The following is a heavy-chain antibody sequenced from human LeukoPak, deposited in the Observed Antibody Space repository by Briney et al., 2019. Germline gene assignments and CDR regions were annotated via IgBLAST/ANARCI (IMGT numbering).Heavy chain of an antibody. CDR1: GFTFSTYY. V-gene: IGHV4-59*05. Sequence: GSLRLSCAASGFTFSTYYMNWVRQAPGKGLEWIGSIYYSGSTYYNPSLKSRVTISVDTSKNQFSLKLSSVTAADTAVYYCARQRIAAAGRGNWFDPWGQGTRVTVSS. CDR2: IYYSGST. J-gene: IGHJ5*02. CDR3: ARQRIAAAGRGNWFDP. D-gene: IGHD6-13*01.